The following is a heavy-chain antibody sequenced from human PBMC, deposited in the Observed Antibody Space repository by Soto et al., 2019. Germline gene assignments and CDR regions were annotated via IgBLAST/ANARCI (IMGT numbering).Heavy chain of an antibody. D-gene: IGHD6-13*01. Sequence: SETLSLTCIVSGDSMNNYYCSWIRQPPGQGLEYIGYVYSSGSTSYNPSLRSRLTIYQDTSKTQFSLTLTSVTAADTAVYYCARGYTSNWFRLDSWGQGILVTVSS. CDR2: VYSSGST. CDR3: ARGYTSNWFRLDS. CDR1: GDSMNNYY. V-gene: IGHV4-59*01. J-gene: IGHJ4*02.